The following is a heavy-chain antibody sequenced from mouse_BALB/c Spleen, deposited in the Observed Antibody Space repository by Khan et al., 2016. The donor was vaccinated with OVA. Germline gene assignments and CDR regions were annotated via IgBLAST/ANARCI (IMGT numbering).Heavy chain of an antibody. CDR3: ARGGGTAPFAY. CDR2: IRDLAYTF. D-gene: IGHD1-2*01. Sequence: EVELVESGGGLVQPGGSRKLSCAASGFTFSDYGMAWVRQAPGKGPEWVAFIRDLAYTFYYADTVTGRFTISMENAKNTLYLERSSLRSEDTACYYCARGGGTAPFAYWGLGTLVTVSA. J-gene: IGHJ3*01. V-gene: IGHV5-15*02. CDR1: GFTFSDYG.